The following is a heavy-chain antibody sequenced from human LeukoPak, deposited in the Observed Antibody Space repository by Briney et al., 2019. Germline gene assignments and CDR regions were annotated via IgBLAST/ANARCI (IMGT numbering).Heavy chain of an antibody. CDR3: ARLGGTSEVYFYYHMDV. CDR1: GGSISSGDYY. CDR2: IYYSGST. D-gene: IGHD2-15*01. J-gene: IGHJ6*03. Sequence: SQTLSLTCTVSGGSISSGDYYWTWIRQHPGKGLEWIGYIYYSGSTYYNPSLKSRVTISVDTSKSQFSLKLSSVTVADTAVYYCARLGGTSEVYFYYHMDVWGKGATVTVSS. V-gene: IGHV4-31*03.